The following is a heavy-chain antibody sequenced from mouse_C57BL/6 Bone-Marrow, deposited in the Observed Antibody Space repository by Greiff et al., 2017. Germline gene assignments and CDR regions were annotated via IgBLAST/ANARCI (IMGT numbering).Heavy chain of an antibody. CDR2: ISSGGDYI. V-gene: IGHV5S21*01. CDR3: ASRRDDGYWAPFAY. J-gene: IGHJ3*01. Sequence: EVKVVESGEGLVKPGGSLKLSCAASGFTFSSYAMSWVRQTPEKRLEWVAYISSGGDYIYYADTVKGRFTISRDNARNTLYLQMSSLKSEDTAMYYCASRRDDGYWAPFAYWGQGTLVTVSA. CDR1: GFTFSSYA. D-gene: IGHD2-3*01.